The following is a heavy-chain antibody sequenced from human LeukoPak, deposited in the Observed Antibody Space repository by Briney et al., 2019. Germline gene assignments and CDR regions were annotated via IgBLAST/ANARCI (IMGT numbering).Heavy chain of an antibody. V-gene: IGHV3-21*01. CDR1: GFTFSDYS. D-gene: IGHD1-26*01. CDR3: VRDFMGMGGTTAYLHY. CDR2: ISRNSRHV. Sequence: GGSLRLSCAASGFTFSDYSMNWVRQAPGKGLEWVSSISRNSRHVYYGGSVWGRFTISRDDARNSLFLEMNSLRAEDMAVYYCVRDFMGMGGTTAYLHYWGQGTLVTVSS. J-gene: IGHJ1*01.